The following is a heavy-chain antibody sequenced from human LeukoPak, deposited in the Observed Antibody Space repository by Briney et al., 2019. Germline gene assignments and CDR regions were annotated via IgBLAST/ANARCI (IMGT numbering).Heavy chain of an antibody. J-gene: IGHJ1*01. D-gene: IGHD2-15*01. CDR3: AKDGSRAWDIGFQH. CDR1: GFTFSSYS. CDR2: ISSSSSYI. V-gene: IGHV3-21*04. Sequence: GALRLSCAASGFTFSSYSMNWVRQAPGKGLEWVSSISSSSSYIYYADSVKGRFTISRDNAKNSLYLQMNSLRAEDTAVYYCAKDGSRAWDIGFQHWGQGTLVTVSS.